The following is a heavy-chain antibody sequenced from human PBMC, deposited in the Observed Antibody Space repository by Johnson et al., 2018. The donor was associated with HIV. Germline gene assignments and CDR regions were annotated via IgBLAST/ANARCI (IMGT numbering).Heavy chain of an antibody. CDR2: ISYDGSNK. CDR3: AKSPGKDHGGKSGAFDI. D-gene: IGHD4-23*01. CDR1: GFTFSSYA. Sequence: QEKLVESGGGVVQPGRSLRLSCAASGFTFSSYAMHWVRQAPGKGLEWVAVISYDGSNKYYADSVKGRFTISRDNSKNTLYLQMNSLRAEDTAVYYCAKSPGKDHGGKSGAFDIWGQGTMVTVSS. V-gene: IGHV3-30-3*02. J-gene: IGHJ3*02.